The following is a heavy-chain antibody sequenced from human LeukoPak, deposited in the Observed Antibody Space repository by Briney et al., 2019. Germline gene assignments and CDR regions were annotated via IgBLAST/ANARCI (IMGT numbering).Heavy chain of an antibody. V-gene: IGHV4-39*07. D-gene: IGHD3-3*01. CDR3: ATVGYDFWSGYDYYYYRDV. J-gene: IGHJ6*03. CDR1: GGSISSSSYY. Sequence: SSETLSLTCPVSGGSISSSSYYWGWIRQPPGKGLEWIGSIYYSGSTNYNPSLRSRVAISVDTSKNQFSLKLSSVTAADTAVSDCATVGYDFWSGYDYYYYRDVCGKGTTVTISS. CDR2: IYYSGST.